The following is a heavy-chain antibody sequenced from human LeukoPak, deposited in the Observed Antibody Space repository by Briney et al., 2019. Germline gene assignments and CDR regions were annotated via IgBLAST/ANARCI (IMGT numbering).Heavy chain of an antibody. CDR1: GGSFNSGSYY. V-gene: IGHV4-61*01. D-gene: IGHD2-21*02. Sequence: SETLSLTCTVSGGSFNSGSYYWGWIRQHPGKGLEWIGYIYYTGITNYNPSLKSRVTISVDTSKNQFSLNLNSVTAADTAVYYCATSQCGSDCYLAGDYWGQGTLVIVSS. J-gene: IGHJ4*02. CDR2: IYYTGIT. CDR3: ATSQCGSDCYLAGDY.